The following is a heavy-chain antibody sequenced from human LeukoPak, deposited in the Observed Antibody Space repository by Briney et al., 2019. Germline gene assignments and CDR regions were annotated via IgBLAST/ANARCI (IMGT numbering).Heavy chain of an antibody. CDR2: INHSGST. J-gene: IGHJ5*02. Sequence: SETLSLTCAVYGGSFSGYYWSWIRQPPGKGLEWIGEINHSGSTNYNPSLKSRVTISVDTSKNQFSLKLSSVTAADTAVYYCARAYRNGWFDPWGQGTLVTVSS. V-gene: IGHV4-34*01. CDR1: GGSFSGYY. CDR3: ARAYRNGWFDP. D-gene: IGHD4-11*01.